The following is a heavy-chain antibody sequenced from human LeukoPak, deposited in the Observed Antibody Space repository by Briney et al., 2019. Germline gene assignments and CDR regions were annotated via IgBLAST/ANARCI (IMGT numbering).Heavy chain of an antibody. V-gene: IGHV3-30-3*01. Sequence: GRSLRLSCAASGFTFSSYAVHWVRQAPGKGLEWVAVISDDGGNTYYAGSVKGRFTISRDNSKNMLYLQMNSLRAEDTAVYYCASDYPDYWGQGTLVTVSS. J-gene: IGHJ4*02. CDR1: GFTFSSYA. CDR3: ASDYPDY. CDR2: ISDDGGNT.